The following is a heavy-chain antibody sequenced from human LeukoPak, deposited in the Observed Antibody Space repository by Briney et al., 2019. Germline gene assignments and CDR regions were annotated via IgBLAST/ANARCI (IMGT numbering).Heavy chain of an antibody. Sequence: GRSLRLSCAASGFTFSSYGMHWVRQAPGKGLEWVAVIWYDGSNKHYADSVKGRFTISRDNSKNTLFLQMNSLRAEDTAVYYCARDASSSSYYFDYWGQGTLVTVSS. CDR1: GFTFSSYG. CDR3: ARDASSSSYYFDY. CDR2: IWYDGSNK. D-gene: IGHD6-6*01. J-gene: IGHJ4*02. V-gene: IGHV3-33*01.